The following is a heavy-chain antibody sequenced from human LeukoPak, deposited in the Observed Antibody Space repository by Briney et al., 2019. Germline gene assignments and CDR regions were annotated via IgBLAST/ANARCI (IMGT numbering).Heavy chain of an antibody. D-gene: IGHD6-19*01. CDR3: AVCHWHSSGCRNDY. CDR2: ISGSGGST. V-gene: IGHV3-23*01. CDR1: GFTFSSHG. J-gene: IGHJ4*02. Sequence: GETLRLSCAASGFTFSSHGMNWVRQAPVKGLEWVSIISGSGGSTYYADSVKGRFTISRDNSKNTLYLQMNSLRAEDTAVYYCAVCHWHSSGCRNDYWGQGTLVTVSS.